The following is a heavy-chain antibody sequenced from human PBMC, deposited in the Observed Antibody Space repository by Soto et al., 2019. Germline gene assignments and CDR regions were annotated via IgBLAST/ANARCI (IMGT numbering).Heavy chain of an antibody. V-gene: IGHV1-69*04. D-gene: IGHD6-19*01. CDR2: IIPILGIA. Sequence: QVQLLQSGAEVKKPGSSVKVSCKASGGTFSSYTISWVRQAPGQGLEWMGRIIPILGIANYAQKFQGRVTITADKSTSIDYMELSSLRSEDTAVYYCARDPSTGYSSGWYYSYWGQGTLVIVSS. J-gene: IGHJ4*02. CDR3: ARDPSTGYSSGWYYSY. CDR1: GGTFSSYT.